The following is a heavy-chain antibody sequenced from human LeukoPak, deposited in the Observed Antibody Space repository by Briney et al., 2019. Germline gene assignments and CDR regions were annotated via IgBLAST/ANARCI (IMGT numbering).Heavy chain of an antibody. CDR1: GFTFSSYG. Sequence: GGSLRLSCAASGFTFSSYGMHWVRQAPGKGLEWVAFIRYDGSNKYYADSVKGRFTISRDNSKNTLYLQMNSLRAEDTAVYYCARDRAGYCSGGSCYPWGQGTLVTVSS. V-gene: IGHV3-30*02. CDR2: IRYDGSNK. CDR3: ARDRAGYCSGGSCYP. D-gene: IGHD2-15*01. J-gene: IGHJ5*02.